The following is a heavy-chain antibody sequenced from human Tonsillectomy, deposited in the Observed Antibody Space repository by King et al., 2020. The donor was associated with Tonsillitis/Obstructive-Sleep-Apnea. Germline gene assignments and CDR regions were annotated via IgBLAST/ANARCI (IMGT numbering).Heavy chain of an antibody. CDR1: GFTVSSNY. CDR2: IYSGCYT. Sequence: QLVESGGGLVQPGGSLRLSCAASGFTVSSNYMSWVRQSPGKGLEWVSVIYSGCYTYYADSVKGRFTISRDNSKNTLYLQMNSLRAEDTAVYYCARRQLHLGELSFDYWGQGTLVPSPQ. V-gene: IGHV3-66*01. D-gene: IGHD3-16*02. CDR3: ARRQLHLGELSFDY. J-gene: IGHJ4*02.